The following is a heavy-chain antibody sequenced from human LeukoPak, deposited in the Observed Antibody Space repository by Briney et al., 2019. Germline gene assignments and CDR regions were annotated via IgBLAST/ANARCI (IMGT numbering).Heavy chain of an antibody. V-gene: IGHV3-30*18. J-gene: IGHJ5*02. CDR2: ISYDGSNK. CDR1: GFTFSSYA. CDR3: AKPLCSGTSCNDVMFLDP. D-gene: IGHD2-2*01. Sequence: PGGSLRLSCAASGFTFSSYAVHWVRQAPGKGLQWVAFISYDGSNKHYADSVKGRFTISRDNSKNTLYVQMNSLRAEDTAVYYCAKPLCSGTSCNDVMFLDPWGQGTLVTVSS.